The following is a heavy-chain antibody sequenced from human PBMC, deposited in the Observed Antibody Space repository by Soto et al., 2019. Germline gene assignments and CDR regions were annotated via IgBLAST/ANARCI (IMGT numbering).Heavy chain of an antibody. CDR2: IYCSGST. D-gene: IGHD1-7*01. Sequence: SETLSLTCTVSGGSISSGSYYWSWIRQHPGKGLEWIGYIYCSGSTYYNPSLKSRVTISVDTSKNQFSLKLSSVTAADTAVYYCARGGNFQIYWGQGTLVTVSS. CDR1: GGSISSGSYY. CDR3: ARGGNFQIY. J-gene: IGHJ4*02. V-gene: IGHV4-31*03.